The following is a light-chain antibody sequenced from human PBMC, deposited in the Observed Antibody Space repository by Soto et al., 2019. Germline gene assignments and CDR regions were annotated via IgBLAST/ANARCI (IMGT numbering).Light chain of an antibody. CDR3: QQYNKWPRT. J-gene: IGKJ1*01. CDR1: QSVNIH. V-gene: IGKV3D-15*01. Sequence: EIVMTQSPATLSVSPGERATLSCRASQSVNIHLAWYQQKPGQAPRLLIYGASARATCILAKFSGSGSGTEFTLTISSLQSEDFAVYYCQQYNKWPRTFGQGTKVEIK. CDR2: GAS.